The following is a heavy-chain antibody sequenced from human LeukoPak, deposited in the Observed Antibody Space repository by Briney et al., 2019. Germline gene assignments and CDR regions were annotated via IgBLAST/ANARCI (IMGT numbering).Heavy chain of an antibody. J-gene: IGHJ4*02. CDR2: ISAYNGNT. CDR3: ARQIAAAGEFDY. D-gene: IGHD6-13*01. Sequence: ASVKVSCKASGYTFTSYGISWVRQAPGQGLEWMGWISAYNGNTNYAQKLQGRVIMTTDTSTTTAYMELRSLRSDDTAVYYCARQIAAAGEFDYWGQGTLVTVSS. V-gene: IGHV1-18*01. CDR1: GYTFTSYG.